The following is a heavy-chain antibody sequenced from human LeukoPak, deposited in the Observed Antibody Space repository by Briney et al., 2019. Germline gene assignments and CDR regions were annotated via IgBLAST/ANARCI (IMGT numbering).Heavy chain of an antibody. J-gene: IGHJ5*02. CDR1: GFTFSSYS. D-gene: IGHD2-21*01. V-gene: IGHV3-21*04. Sequence: GGSLRLSCVASGFTFSSYSMKWVRQAPGKGLEWVSSISSSSSYIDYADSVKGRFTISRDNSKNTLYLQMNSLRAEDTAVYYCAKDLAGYSQDPWGQGTLVTVSS. CDR2: ISSSSSYI. CDR3: AKDLAGYSQDP.